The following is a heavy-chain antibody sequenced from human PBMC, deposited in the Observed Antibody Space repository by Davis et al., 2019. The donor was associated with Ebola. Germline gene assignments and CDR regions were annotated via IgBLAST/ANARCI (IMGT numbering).Heavy chain of an antibody. Sequence: PGGSLRLSCATSGFTLSSYSLSWVRQAPGKGLEWVGFIRSKAYGGKTAYAASVQGRFTISRDDSKSIAYLQMNSLKTEDTAVYYCTRDLKQPPPSYYYGMDVWGQGTTVTVSS. J-gene: IGHJ6*02. V-gene: IGHV3-49*04. D-gene: IGHD6-13*01. CDR3: TRDLKQPPPSYYYGMDV. CDR2: IRSKAYGGKT. CDR1: GFTLSSYS.